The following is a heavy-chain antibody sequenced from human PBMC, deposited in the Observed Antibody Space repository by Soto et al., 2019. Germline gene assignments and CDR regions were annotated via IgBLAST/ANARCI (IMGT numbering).Heavy chain of an antibody. CDR3: ARAVSYDFWSGYSKPDWYFDL. V-gene: IGHV1-69*02. D-gene: IGHD3-3*01. CDR2: IIPILGIA. J-gene: IGHJ2*01. CDR1: GGTFSSYT. Sequence: QVQLVQSGAEVKKPGSSVKVSCKASGGTFSSYTISWVRQAPGQGLEWMRRIIPILGIANYAQKFQGRVTITADKSTSTAYIGLSSLRSEDTAVYYCARAVSYDFWSGYSKPDWYFDLWGRGTLVTVSS.